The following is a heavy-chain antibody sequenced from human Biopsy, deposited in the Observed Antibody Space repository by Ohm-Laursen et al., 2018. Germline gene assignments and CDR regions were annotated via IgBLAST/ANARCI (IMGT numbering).Heavy chain of an antibody. Sequence: LRLSCAASDSTFSRYWMHWVRQPPGKGLEWIGSTHYSGIGYSNPSLTSPAAISIDTSKNLFSLTMTSVTAADAAVYYCARGGSFYDSSGLYHIAFDYWGQGALVTVSS. J-gene: IGHJ4*02. CDR3: ARGGSFYDSSGLYHIAFDY. D-gene: IGHD3-22*01. CDR1: DSTFSRYW. CDR2: THYSGIG. V-gene: IGHV4-38-2*01.